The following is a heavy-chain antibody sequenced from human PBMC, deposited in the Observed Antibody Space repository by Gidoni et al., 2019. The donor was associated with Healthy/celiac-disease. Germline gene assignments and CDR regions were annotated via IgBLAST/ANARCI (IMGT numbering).Heavy chain of an antibody. CDR3: ARTYYTSSYFDS. D-gene: IGHD6-13*01. CDR1: GFTFSSYW. J-gene: IGHJ4*02. Sequence: EVQLVESGGGLVQPGGSLRLSCAASGFTFSSYWRHWVRQVLGKGLVWVSRINSDGSITTYADSVKGRFTISRDNAKNTLYLEMNSLRAEDTAVYYCARTYYTSSYFDSWGQGTLVTVSS. CDR2: INSDGSIT. V-gene: IGHV3-74*01.